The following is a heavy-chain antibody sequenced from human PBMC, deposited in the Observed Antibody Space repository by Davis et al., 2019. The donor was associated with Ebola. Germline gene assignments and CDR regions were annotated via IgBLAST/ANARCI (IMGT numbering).Heavy chain of an antibody. J-gene: IGHJ4*02. Sequence: AASVKVSCKASGYTFTSYYMHWVRQAPGQGLEWMGLINPSGGSTSYAQKFQGRVTMTRDTSTSTVYMELSSLRSEDTAVYYCALLTGTTVDDIDYWGQGTLVTVSS. CDR2: INPSGGST. D-gene: IGHD1-14*01. CDR3: ALLTGTTVDDIDY. CDR1: GYTFTSYY. V-gene: IGHV1-46*01.